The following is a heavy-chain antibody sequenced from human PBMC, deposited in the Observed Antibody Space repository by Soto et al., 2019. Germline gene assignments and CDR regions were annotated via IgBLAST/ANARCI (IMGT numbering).Heavy chain of an antibody. CDR2: ISSSGGRT. V-gene: IGHV3-23*01. J-gene: IGHJ4*02. CDR3: AKVAKSRVVIEYFDY. CDR1: GFTFANYG. D-gene: IGHD3-3*01. Sequence: PGESLKISCGTSGFTFANYGMGWVRQAPGRGLEWVSGISSSGGRTYYADSVKGRFTISRDNSKNTLFLQMNSLRAEDTAVYYCAKVAKSRVVIEYFDYWGQGSLVTVSS.